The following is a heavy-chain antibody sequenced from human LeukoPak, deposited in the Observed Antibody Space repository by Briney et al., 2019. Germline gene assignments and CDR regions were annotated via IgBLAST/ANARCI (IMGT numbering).Heavy chain of an antibody. V-gene: IGHV1-46*01. CDR1: GYTFTSYY. Sequence: ASVKVSCKASGYTFTSYYMHWVRQAPGQGLEWMGIINPSGGSTSYAQKFQGRVTMTTDTSTSTAYMELGSLRSDDTAVYYCARDRGSSWYGFDYWGQGTLVTVSS. CDR3: ARDRGSSWYGFDY. CDR2: INPSGGST. J-gene: IGHJ4*02. D-gene: IGHD6-13*01.